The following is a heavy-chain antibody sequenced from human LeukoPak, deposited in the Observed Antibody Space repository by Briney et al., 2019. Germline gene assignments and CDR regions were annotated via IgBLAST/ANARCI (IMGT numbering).Heavy chain of an antibody. J-gene: IGHJ4*02. D-gene: IGHD3-22*01. Sequence: SETLSLTCSVSGGSIRSYYWSWIRQPPGKGLEWIGYIYYSGSTNYNPSLKSRVTISVDTSKNQFSLKLSSVTAADTAVYYCARDARGYYYFDYWGQGTLVTVSS. CDR3: ARDARGYYYFDY. V-gene: IGHV4-59*01. CDR2: IYYSGST. CDR1: GGSIRSYY.